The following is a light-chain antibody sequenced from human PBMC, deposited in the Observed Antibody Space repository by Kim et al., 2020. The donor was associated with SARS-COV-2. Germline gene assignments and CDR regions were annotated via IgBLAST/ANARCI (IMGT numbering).Light chain of an antibody. Sequence: SYELTQPLSVSVSPGQTANITCSGVNLGGKFVNWYQQKPGQAPVLVIYQDTKRPSGIPERLSGSNSGNTATLTISDIQALDEADYYCQAWESSTDVFG. J-gene: IGLJ1*01. V-gene: IGLV3-1*01. CDR1: NLGGKF. CDR2: QDT. CDR3: QAWESSTDV.